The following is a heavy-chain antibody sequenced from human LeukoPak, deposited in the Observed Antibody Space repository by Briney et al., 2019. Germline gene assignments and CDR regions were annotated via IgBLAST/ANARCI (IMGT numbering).Heavy chain of an antibody. CDR1: GFTFRTND. D-gene: IGHD2-15*01. Sequence: GTSLRLSCAASGFTFRTNDMSWVRQAPGKGLEWASGISGGGGKTHYADSVKGRFTISRDNSKNTVDLQMNSLRVEDTAVYFCAKIAGPGGWGQGTLVTVSS. J-gene: IGHJ4*02. V-gene: IGHV3-23*01. CDR2: ISGGGGKT. CDR3: AKIAGPGG.